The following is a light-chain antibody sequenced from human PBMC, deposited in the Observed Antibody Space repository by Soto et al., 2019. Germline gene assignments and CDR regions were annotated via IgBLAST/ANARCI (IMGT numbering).Light chain of an antibody. CDR2: EVT. CDR1: SSDVGAYNY. CDR3: SSFASSNTWV. J-gene: IGLJ3*02. V-gene: IGLV2-8*01. Sequence: QSALTKPPSASGSPGQSVTISCTGTSSDVGAYNYVSWYQQHAGKAPKLVIYEVTKRPSGVPDRFSGSKSANTASLTVSGLQAEDGADYYCSSFASSNTWVFGGGTKLTVL.